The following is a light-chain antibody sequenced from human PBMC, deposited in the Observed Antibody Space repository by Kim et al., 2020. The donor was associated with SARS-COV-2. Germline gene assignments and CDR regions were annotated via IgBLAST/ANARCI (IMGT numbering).Light chain of an antibody. CDR2: AAS. CDR1: QSISNY. V-gene: IGKV1-39*01. CDR3: QQSYSTPPYT. Sequence: ASVSDRVTITCRASQSISNYLNWYQQKPGKAPKLLIYAASSLQSGVPSRFSGSGSGTDFTLTISSLQPEDFATYYCQQSYSTPPYTFGQGTKLEI. J-gene: IGKJ2*01.